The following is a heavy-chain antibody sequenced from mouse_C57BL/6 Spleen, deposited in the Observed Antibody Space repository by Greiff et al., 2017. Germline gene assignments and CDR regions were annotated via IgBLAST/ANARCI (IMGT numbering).Heavy chain of an antibody. CDR2: IDPSASYT. Sequence: VQLQQPGAELVKPGASVKLSCKASGYTFTSYWMQWVKQRPGQGLEWIGEIDPSASYTNYNQKFKGKATLTVDTSSSTAYMQLSSLTSEDSAVYYCARGPSQAPYFDYWGQGTTLTVSS. V-gene: IGHV1-50*01. CDR3: ARGPSQAPYFDY. CDR1: GYTFTSYW. J-gene: IGHJ2*01. D-gene: IGHD3-2*02.